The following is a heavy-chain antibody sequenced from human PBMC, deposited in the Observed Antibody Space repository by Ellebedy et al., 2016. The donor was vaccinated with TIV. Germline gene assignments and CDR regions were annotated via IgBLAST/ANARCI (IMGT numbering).Heavy chain of an antibody. CDR1: GFTFSSYG. D-gene: IGHD6-19*01. CDR2: ISNSGGNT. Sequence: GGSLRLSCAASGFTFSSYGMHWVRQAPGKGLEWVSVISNSGGNTYYADSVKGRFTISRDNSQNTVYLQMNSLRAEDTAVYYCAKKGYSSGRSDAFDMWGQGTMVTVSS. CDR3: AKKGYSSGRSDAFDM. J-gene: IGHJ3*02. V-gene: IGHV3-NL1*01.